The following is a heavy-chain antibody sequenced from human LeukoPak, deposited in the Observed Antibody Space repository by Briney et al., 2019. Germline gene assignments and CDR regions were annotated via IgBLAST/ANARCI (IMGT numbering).Heavy chain of an antibody. CDR2: IGTAGDT. J-gene: IGHJ4*02. D-gene: IGHD3-22*01. CDR3: VTMIGGYYFDY. CDR1: GFTFSSYD. Sequence: GGSLRLSCAASGFTFSSYDMHWVRQATGKGLEWVSAIGTAGDTYYPGSVKGRFTISRDNAKNTLYLQMNSLRAEDTAVYYCVTMIGGYYFDYWGQGTLVTVSS. V-gene: IGHV3-13*01.